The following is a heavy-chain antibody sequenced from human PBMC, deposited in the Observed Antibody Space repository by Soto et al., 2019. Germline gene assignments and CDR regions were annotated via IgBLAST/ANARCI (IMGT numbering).Heavy chain of an antibody. J-gene: IGHJ3*02. CDR2: VFHSGSS. CDR3: ATRNLAHDAFDI. V-gene: IGHV4-61*01. Sequence: QVQLQESGPGLVKPSETLSLTCSVSGGSVSSETYYWSWIRQPPGKGLEWIGYVFHSGSSNYKPSLGRRVTISLDTSRNQFSLKLSSVTAADTAIYYCATRNLAHDAFDIWGQGTMVTVSS. CDR1: GGSVSSETYY.